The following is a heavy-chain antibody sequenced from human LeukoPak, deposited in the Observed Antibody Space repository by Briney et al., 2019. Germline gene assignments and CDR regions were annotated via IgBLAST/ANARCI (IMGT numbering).Heavy chain of an antibody. Sequence: PSETLSLTCTVSGGSISSSSYYWGWIRQPPGKGLEWIGSIYYSGNTYYNPSLKSRVTLSVDTSKTQFSLKLSSVTAADTAVYYCARGGGTMVRGEFLLYRSGKFDPWGQGTLVTVSS. CDR3: ARGGGTMVRGEFLLYRSGKFDP. CDR2: IYYSGNT. V-gene: IGHV4-39*01. D-gene: IGHD3-10*01. J-gene: IGHJ5*02. CDR1: GGSISSSSYY.